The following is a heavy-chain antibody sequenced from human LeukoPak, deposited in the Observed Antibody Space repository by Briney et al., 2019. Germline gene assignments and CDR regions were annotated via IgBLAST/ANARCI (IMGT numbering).Heavy chain of an antibody. CDR3: ARGAVVVAVAGVLILKKPDYFDY. CDR1: GFTFSSYA. J-gene: IGHJ4*02. CDR2: ISGSGGST. V-gene: IGHV3-23*01. Sequence: GGSLRLSCAASGFTFSSYAMSWVRQAPGKGLEWVSAISGSGGSTYYADSVKGRFTISRDNSKNTLYLQMNSLRAEDTAVYYCARGAVVVAVAGVLILKKPDYFDYWGQGTLVTVSS. D-gene: IGHD6-19*01.